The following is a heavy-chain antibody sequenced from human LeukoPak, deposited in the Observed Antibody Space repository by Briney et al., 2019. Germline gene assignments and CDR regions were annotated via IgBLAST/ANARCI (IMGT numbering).Heavy chain of an antibody. D-gene: IGHD5-18*01. CDR3: ATPAGGYSYGRYFDY. J-gene: IGHJ4*02. V-gene: IGHV1-69*01. Sequence: SVKVSCKASGGTFISYAISWVRQAPGQGLEWMGGTIPIFGTANYAQKFQGRVTITADESTSTAYMELSSLRSEDTAVYYCATPAGGYSYGRYFDYWGQGTLVTVSS. CDR2: TIPIFGTA. CDR1: GGTFISYA.